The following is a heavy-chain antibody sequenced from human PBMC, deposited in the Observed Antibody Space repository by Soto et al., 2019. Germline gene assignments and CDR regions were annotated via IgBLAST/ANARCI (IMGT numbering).Heavy chain of an antibody. D-gene: IGHD1-20*01. CDR2: ISSRTTSHT. V-gene: IGHV3-11*06. J-gene: IGHJ6*01. CDR1: GFTFSDYY. CDR3: ARQGLITGTLLHYYGMDV. Sequence: PGGSLRLSCAASGFTFSDYYMSWMRQAPGKGLEWVSFISSRTTSHTNYAGSVKGRFTISRDNAKNSLYLQMNSLRAEDTAAYYCARQGLITGTLLHYYGMDVWGQGATVTV.